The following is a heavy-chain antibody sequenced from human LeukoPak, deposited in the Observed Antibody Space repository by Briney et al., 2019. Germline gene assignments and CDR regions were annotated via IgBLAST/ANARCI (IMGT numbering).Heavy chain of an antibody. CDR1: GGSISSSSYY. D-gene: IGHD6-13*01. CDR2: IRSDGGST. Sequence: ETLSLTCTVSGGSISSSSYYWGWIRQPPGKGLEWVSRIRSDGGSTTYADSVKGRFTISRDNAKNTMYLQMSSLRAEDTAVYYCAMFRESSSWGQGTLVTVSS. J-gene: IGHJ4*02. CDR3: AMFRESSS. V-gene: IGHV3-74*01.